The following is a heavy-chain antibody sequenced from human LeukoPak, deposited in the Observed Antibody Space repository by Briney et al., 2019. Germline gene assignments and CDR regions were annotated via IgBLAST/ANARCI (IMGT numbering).Heavy chain of an antibody. J-gene: IGHJ4*02. Sequence: GGSLRLSCAASGFTFSSYSMNWVRQAPGKGLEWVSSISSSSSYIYYADSVEGRFTISRDNAKNSLYLQMSSLRAEDTAVYYCAREMEDCSSTSCHDYWGQGTLVTVSS. CDR1: GFTFSSYS. V-gene: IGHV3-21*01. CDR3: AREMEDCSSTSCHDY. D-gene: IGHD2-2*01. CDR2: ISSSSSYI.